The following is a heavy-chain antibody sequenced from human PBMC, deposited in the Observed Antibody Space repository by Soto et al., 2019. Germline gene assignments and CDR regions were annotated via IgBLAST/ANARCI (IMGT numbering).Heavy chain of an antibody. CDR3: ASGNYYDSSGYYYEMFDY. Sequence: SETLSLTCTVSGGSISSSSDYWGWIRQPPGKGLEWIGSIYYSGSTYYNPSLKSRVTISVDTSKNQFSLKLSSVTAADTAVYYCASGNYYDSSGYYYEMFDYWGQGTLVTVS. D-gene: IGHD3-22*01. CDR1: GGSISSSSDY. J-gene: IGHJ4*02. CDR2: IYYSGST. V-gene: IGHV4-39*01.